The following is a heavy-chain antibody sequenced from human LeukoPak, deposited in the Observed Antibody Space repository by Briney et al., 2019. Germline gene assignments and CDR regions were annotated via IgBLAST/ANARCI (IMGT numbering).Heavy chain of an antibody. CDR2: IYYSGST. J-gene: IGHJ6*03. Sequence: SETLSLTCTVSGGSISSHYWSWIRQPPGKGPEWIGYIYYSGSTNYNPSLKSRVTISVDTSKNQFSLKLSSVTAADTAVYYCARGYYYYYMDVWGKGTTVTVSS. CDR1: GGSISSHY. V-gene: IGHV4-59*11. CDR3: ARGYYYYYMDV.